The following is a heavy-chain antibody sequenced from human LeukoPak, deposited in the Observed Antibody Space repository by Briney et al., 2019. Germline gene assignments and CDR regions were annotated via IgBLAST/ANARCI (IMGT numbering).Heavy chain of an antibody. V-gene: IGHV4-59*08. CDR2: IFSSGST. Sequence: TTSETLSLTCTVSGASISGYYWSWIRQPPGKGLEWIGYIFSSGSTNYNPSLKSRVTISEDTSVNQFSLKLSSVTAADTAVYYCARHYYDRSDSYSFDYWGQGTLVTVSS. CDR1: GASISGYY. CDR3: ARHYYDRSDSYSFDY. D-gene: IGHD3-22*01. J-gene: IGHJ4*02.